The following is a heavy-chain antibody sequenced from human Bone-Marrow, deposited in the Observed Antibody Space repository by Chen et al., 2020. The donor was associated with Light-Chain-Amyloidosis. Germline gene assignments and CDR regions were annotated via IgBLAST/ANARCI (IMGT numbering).Heavy chain of an antibody. V-gene: IGHV4-34*01. CDR2: INHSGST. CDR1: GGSFSGYY. D-gene: IGHD3-10*01. Sequence: QVQLQQWGAGLLKPSETLSLTCAVYGGSFSGYYWSWIRQPPGKGLEWFGEINHSGSTNYNPSLTSRVTISVDTSKNQFSLKLSSVTAADTAVYYCARKLGGPFWYWGQGTLVTVSS. J-gene: IGHJ4*02. CDR3: ARKLGGPFWY.